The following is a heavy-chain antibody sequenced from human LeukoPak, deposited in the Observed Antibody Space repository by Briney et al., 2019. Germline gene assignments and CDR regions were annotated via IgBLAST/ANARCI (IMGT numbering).Heavy chain of an antibody. Sequence: ASVTVSCKTSGFTFTDHYFHWVRQAPGQGLEWMGWINGKRGDTNYAQKFQDRVTMIRDTSISTFYIQLSSLTADDTAVYYCARDFDWGPDYWGQGTLVTVSS. CDR3: ARDFDWGPDY. CDR1: GFTFTDHY. J-gene: IGHJ4*02. D-gene: IGHD3-9*01. CDR2: INGKRGDT. V-gene: IGHV1-2*02.